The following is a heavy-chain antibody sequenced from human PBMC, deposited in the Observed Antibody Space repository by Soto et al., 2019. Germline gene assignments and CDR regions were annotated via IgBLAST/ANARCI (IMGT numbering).Heavy chain of an antibody. Sequence: QVQLVESGGGVVQPGRSLRLSCAASGFTFSTYGMHWVRQAPGKGLEWVAVIWNDGSNKYYADSVKGRFIISRDNSKNTLSLQMDSLRVEDTAVYFCARAVGPFDYWGQGTLVTVSS. CDR2: IWNDGSNK. CDR3: ARAVGPFDY. J-gene: IGHJ4*02. V-gene: IGHV3-33*01. CDR1: GFTFSTYG.